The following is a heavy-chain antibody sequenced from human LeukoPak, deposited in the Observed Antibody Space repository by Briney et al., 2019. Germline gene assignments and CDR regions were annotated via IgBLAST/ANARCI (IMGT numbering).Heavy chain of an antibody. J-gene: IGHJ4*02. CDR3: ARGGVLKSLDY. Sequence: SETLSLTCAVSGVSISSTSYYWGWIRQPPGKGLEWIGSIYYSGRTYYNPSLKSRVTTSVDTSKNQFSLRLSSVTAADTAVYYCARGGVLKSLDYWGRGTLVTVSS. CDR1: GVSISSTSYY. D-gene: IGHD3-16*01. CDR2: IYYSGRT. V-gene: IGHV4-39*01.